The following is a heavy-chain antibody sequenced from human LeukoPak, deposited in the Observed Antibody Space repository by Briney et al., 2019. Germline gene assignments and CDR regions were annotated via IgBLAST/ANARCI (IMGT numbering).Heavy chain of an antibody. V-gene: IGHV3-11*01. J-gene: IGHJ5*02. CDR2: ISSSGSTI. Sequence: GGSLRLSCAASGFTFSDYYMSWIRQAPGKGLEWVSYISSSGSTIYYADSVKGRFTISRDNAKNSLYLQMNSLKASDTAMYYCARRVVYSSSSRGYTRYNWFDPWGQGTLVTVSS. CDR1: GFTFSDYY. CDR3: ARRVVYSSSSRGYTRYNWFDP. D-gene: IGHD6-6*01.